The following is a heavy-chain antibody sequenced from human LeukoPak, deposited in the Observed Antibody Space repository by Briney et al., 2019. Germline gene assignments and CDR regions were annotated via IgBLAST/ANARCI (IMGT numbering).Heavy chain of an antibody. D-gene: IGHD1-26*01. J-gene: IGHJ3*02. Sequence: TLSLTCAVSGGSISSGGYSWSWIRQPPGKGLEWIGYIYHSGSTYYNPSLKSRVTISVDRSKNQFSLKLSSVTAADTAVYYCAREPGGYQALDAFDIWGQGTMVTVSS. CDR3: AREPGGYQALDAFDI. CDR1: GGSISSGGYS. CDR2: IYHSGST. V-gene: IGHV4-30-2*01.